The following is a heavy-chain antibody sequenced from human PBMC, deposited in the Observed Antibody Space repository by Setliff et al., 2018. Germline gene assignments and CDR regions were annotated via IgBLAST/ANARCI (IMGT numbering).Heavy chain of an antibody. CDR3: ARTINFLGSGTWGYMDV. CDR1: GGTLTNYF. Sequence: SETLSLTCTVSGGTLTNYFWSWVRQPPGKRLEWIGDIDHGGGSSYNPSLQSRVTLSLDTSENEFSLRLTSVTAADTAVYFCARTINFLGSGTWGYMDVWGKGTTVTVSS. J-gene: IGHJ6*03. V-gene: IGHV4-34*01. CDR2: IDHGGGS. D-gene: IGHD3-10*01.